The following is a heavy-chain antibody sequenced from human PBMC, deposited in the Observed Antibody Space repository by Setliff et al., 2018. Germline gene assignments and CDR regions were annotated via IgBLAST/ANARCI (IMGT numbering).Heavy chain of an antibody. CDR2: ISLYDGHT. CDR1: GYNFKTYA. CDR3: ARGNPAERYEY. J-gene: IGHJ1*01. Sequence: ASVKVSCKSSGYNFKTYAISWVRQAPGQGLEWMGFISLYDGHTNYAQNFQGRLTVTTDTSTSTAYMELSSLRFDDTAVYYCARGNPAERYEYWGQGTLVTVSS. D-gene: IGHD5-12*01. V-gene: IGHV1-18*01.